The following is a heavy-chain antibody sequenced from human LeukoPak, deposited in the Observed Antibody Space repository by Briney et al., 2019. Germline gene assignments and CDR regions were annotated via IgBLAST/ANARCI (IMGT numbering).Heavy chain of an antibody. Sequence: PGGTLRLSCATAGFTFSNALMSWVRQAPGKGLEWVGRIRSKTDGGTADYAAPVKGRFTISRDDSKNTLYLQMNSLKNEDIAVYYCTTAVMHWGQGTVVTVSS. D-gene: IGHD2-21*01. CDR3: TTAVMH. CDR1: GFTFSNAL. J-gene: IGHJ4*02. CDR2: IRSKTDGGTA. V-gene: IGHV3-15*05.